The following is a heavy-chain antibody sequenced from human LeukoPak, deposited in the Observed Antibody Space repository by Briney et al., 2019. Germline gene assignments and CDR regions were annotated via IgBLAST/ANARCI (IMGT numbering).Heavy chain of an antibody. J-gene: IGHJ4*02. CDR2: IYPGEYDI. Sequence: GESLKISCKGSGYSFSNYWIGWVRQMPGKGLEWMGIIYPGEYDIRYSPSFQGQVTISADKSISTAYLQWSSLKASDTAMYYCARHLPDYDILTGYLAYFDYWGQGTLVTVSS. V-gene: IGHV5-51*01. CDR3: ARHLPDYDILTGYLAYFDY. CDR1: GYSFSNYW. D-gene: IGHD3-9*01.